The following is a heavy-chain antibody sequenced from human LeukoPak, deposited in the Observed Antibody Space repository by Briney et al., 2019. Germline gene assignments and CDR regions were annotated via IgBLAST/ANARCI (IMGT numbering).Heavy chain of an antibody. Sequence: GGSLRLSCAVSGFIVSSKYMSWVRQAPGKGLEGVSIIYDGGDTFYADSVKGRFTISRDNSKNTLYLQMNSLRAEDTAVYYCVSDQTSPHGAGYWGQGTLVTVSS. CDR1: GFIVSSKY. CDR2: IYDGGDT. CDR3: VSDQTSPHGAGY. V-gene: IGHV3-53*01. D-gene: IGHD3-10*01. J-gene: IGHJ4*02.